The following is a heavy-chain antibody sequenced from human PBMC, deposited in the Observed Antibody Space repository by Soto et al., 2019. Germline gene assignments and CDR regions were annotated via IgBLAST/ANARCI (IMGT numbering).Heavy chain of an antibody. CDR1: DGSVSSYY. J-gene: IGHJ6*02. Sequence: SETLSLTCTVSDGSVSSYYWGWIRQPPGKGLEWIGSTYYSGSTYYNPSLKSRVTISVDTSKNQFSLKLSSVTAADTAVYYCACIFSGGYGYGFYYYGMDVWGQGTTVTVSS. D-gene: IGHD5-18*01. CDR3: ACIFSGGYGYGFYYYGMDV. V-gene: IGHV4-39*01. CDR2: TYYSGST.